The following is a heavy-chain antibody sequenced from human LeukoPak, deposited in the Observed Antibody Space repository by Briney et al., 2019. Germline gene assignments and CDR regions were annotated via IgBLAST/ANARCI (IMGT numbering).Heavy chain of an antibody. CDR1: GYTFTSYG. CDR2: ISAYNGNT. Sequence: GASVKVSCKASGYTFTSYGISWVRQAPGQGLEWMGWISAYNGNTNYAQKLQGRVTMTTDTSTSTAYMELRSLRSDDTAVYYCARVYDFWSGYYTVDYWGQGTLVTVSS. CDR3: ARVYDFWSGYYTVDY. J-gene: IGHJ4*02. D-gene: IGHD3-3*01. V-gene: IGHV1-18*01.